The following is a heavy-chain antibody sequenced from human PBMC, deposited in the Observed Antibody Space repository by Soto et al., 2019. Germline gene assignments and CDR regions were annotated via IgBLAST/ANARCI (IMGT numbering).Heavy chain of an antibody. CDR3: AKATATGGGAFDI. Sequence: QPGGSLRLSCAASGFTCRSYDMSWVRQAPGKGLEWVSTILVGGSTHYPDSVKGRFTISRDNSKNTVFLQMNSLTAGDTAVYYCAKATATGGGAFDICGQGTMVTVS. J-gene: IGHJ3*02. V-gene: IGHV3-23*01. D-gene: IGHD2-8*02. CDR1: GFTCRSYD. CDR2: ILVGGST.